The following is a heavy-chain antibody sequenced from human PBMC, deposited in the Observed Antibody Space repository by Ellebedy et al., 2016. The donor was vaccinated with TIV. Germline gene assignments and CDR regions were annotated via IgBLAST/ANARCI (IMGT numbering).Heavy chain of an antibody. J-gene: IGHJ4*02. CDR1: GFTFSSYA. CDR3: ARGLIVGAPDY. V-gene: IGHV3-23*01. CDR2: MSGSGGST. D-gene: IGHD1-26*01. Sequence: GESLKISCAASGFTFSSYAMNWARQAPGKGLEWVSGMSGSGGSTYYADSVKGRFIISRGNSKNTLYLQMNSLRAEDTAVYYCARGLIVGAPDYWGQGTLVTVSS.